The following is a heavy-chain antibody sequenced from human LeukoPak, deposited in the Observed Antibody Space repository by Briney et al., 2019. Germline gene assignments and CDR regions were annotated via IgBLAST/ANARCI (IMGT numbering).Heavy chain of an antibody. J-gene: IGHJ5*02. CDR1: GFTFSRKG. CDR2: IQYDGSSK. V-gene: IGHV3-30*02. D-gene: IGHD2-21*01. CDR3: AREVSTQAIHGFDP. Sequence: GGSLRLSCAASGFTFSRKGMHWVRQAPGKGLEWLAFIQYDGSSKYYADSVKGRFTVSRDNSKNTLYLQMNILRLEDTAVYYCAREVSTQAIHGFDPWGQGTLVTVSS.